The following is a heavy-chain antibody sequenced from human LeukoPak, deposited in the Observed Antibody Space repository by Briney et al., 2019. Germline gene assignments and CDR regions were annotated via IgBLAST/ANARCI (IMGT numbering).Heavy chain of an antibody. V-gene: IGHV1-2*02. D-gene: IGHD2-2*01. J-gene: IGHJ6*03. Sequence: ASVKVSCKASGYTFTGYYMHWVRQAPGQGLEWMGWINPNSGGTNYAQKFQGRVTMTRDTSISTAYMELSRLRSDDTAVYYCARGVLVVVPAATSYYYYMDVWGKGTTVTVSS. CDR3: ARGVLVVVPAATSYYYYMDV. CDR2: INPNSGGT. CDR1: GYTFTGYY.